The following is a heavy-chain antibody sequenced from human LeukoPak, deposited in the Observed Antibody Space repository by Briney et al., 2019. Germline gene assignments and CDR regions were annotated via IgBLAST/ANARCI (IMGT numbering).Heavy chain of an antibody. V-gene: IGHV3-9*01. Sequence: GGSLRLSCAASGFTFDDHGMHWVRQAPGKGLEWVSGISWSSGIIGYADSVKGRFTISRDNAKNSLYLQMNSLRAEDTAIYYCARGATVESDYWGQGTLVTVSS. CDR1: GFTFDDHG. D-gene: IGHD4-23*01. J-gene: IGHJ4*02. CDR2: ISWSSGII. CDR3: ARGATVESDY.